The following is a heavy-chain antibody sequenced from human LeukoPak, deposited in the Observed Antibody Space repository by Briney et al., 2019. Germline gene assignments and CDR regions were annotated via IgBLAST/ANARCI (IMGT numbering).Heavy chain of an antibody. J-gene: IGHJ4*02. V-gene: IGHV3-23*01. CDR2: ITGSGGST. CDR3: ARGSRGGATSFDY. CDR1: GFTFSSYA. D-gene: IGHD4/OR15-4a*01. Sequence: PGGSLRLSCAASGFTFSSYAMSWVRQAPGKGLEWVSTITGSGGSTYYADSVKGRFTISRDNSKNTLNLQMNSLRAEDTAVYHCARGSRGGATSFDYWGQGTLVTVSS.